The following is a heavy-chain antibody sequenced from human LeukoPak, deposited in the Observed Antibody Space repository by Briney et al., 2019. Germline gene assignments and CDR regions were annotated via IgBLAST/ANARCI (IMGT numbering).Heavy chain of an antibody. Sequence: SETLSLTCTVSAGSISSYYWSWIRQPPGKGLEWLWYLYYSGSINYNPSLKSRVTISVATSRNQFSLKLSSVTAADTAVYYCARRGYCSGGSCYPPGAFDIWGQGTMVTVSS. V-gene: IGHV4-59*08. CDR1: AGSISSYY. CDR2: LYYSGSI. D-gene: IGHD2-15*01. J-gene: IGHJ3*02. CDR3: ARRGYCSGGSCYPPGAFDI.